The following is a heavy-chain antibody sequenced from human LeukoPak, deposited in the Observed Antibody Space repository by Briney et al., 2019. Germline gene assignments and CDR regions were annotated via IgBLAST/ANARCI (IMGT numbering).Heavy chain of an antibody. Sequence: GGSLRLSCAASGFTFSSYEMNWVRQAPGKGLEWVSYISSSGSTIYYADSVKGRFTISRDNAKNSLYLQMNSLRAEDTAVYYCARDSLLPYYYDSSGILDYWGQGTLVTVSS. CDR2: ISSSGSTI. J-gene: IGHJ4*02. CDR1: GFTFSSYE. V-gene: IGHV3-48*03. CDR3: ARDSLLPYYYDSSGILDY. D-gene: IGHD3-22*01.